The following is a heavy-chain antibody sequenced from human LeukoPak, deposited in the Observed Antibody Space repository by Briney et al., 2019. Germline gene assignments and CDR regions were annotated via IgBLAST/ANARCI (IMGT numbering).Heavy chain of an antibody. CDR3: ARDGEGGGTGQDPNWFDP. CDR2: ISYDGSNK. J-gene: IGHJ5*02. Sequence: GGSLRLSCAASGFTFSSYAMHCVRQAPGKGLEWVADISYDGSNKYYADSVKGRFTISRDNSKNTLYLQMNSLRAEDTAVYYCARDGEGGGTGQDPNWFDPWGQGTLVTVSS. CDR1: GFTFSSYA. V-gene: IGHV3-30-3*01. D-gene: IGHD2-21*01.